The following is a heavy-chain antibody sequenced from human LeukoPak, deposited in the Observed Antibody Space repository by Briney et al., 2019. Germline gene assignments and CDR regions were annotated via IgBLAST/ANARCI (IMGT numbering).Heavy chain of an antibody. J-gene: IGHJ5*02. CDR3: ARVDYDILTGSRWFDP. D-gene: IGHD3-9*01. Sequence: SETLSLTCTVSGGSISGYYWSWIRQPPGKGLEWIGYIYYSGSANYNPSLRSRVTISVDTSKNQFSLKLSSVTAADTAVYYCARVDYDILTGSRWFDPWGQGTLVTVSS. CDR2: IYYSGSA. V-gene: IGHV4-59*12. CDR1: GGSISGYY.